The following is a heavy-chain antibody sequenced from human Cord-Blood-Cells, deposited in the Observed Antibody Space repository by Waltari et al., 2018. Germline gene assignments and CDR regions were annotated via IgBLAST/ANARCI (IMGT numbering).Heavy chain of an antibody. V-gene: IGHV3-23*04. CDR2: ISCSGGST. D-gene: IGHD1-26*01. Sequence: EVQLVVSGGGLVQPGGSLRVSCAASGFDVSSYALIGVCQAPGKGLEWVSAISCSGGSTYYADSVKGQFTISRDNSKNTLYLQMNSLRAEDTAVYYCAKLGGVGATFLDAFDIWGQGTMVTVSS. CDR1: GFDVSSYA. J-gene: IGHJ3*02. CDR3: AKLGGVGATFLDAFDI.